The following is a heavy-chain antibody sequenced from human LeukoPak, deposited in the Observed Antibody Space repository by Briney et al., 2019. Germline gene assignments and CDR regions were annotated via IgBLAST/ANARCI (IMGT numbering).Heavy chain of an antibody. D-gene: IGHD6-19*01. CDR3: AGSAVAGKDWFDP. V-gene: IGHV4-34*01. CDR1: GGSFSGYY. Sequence: PSETLSLTCAVYGGSFSGYYWSWIRQPPGRGLEGIGEINHSGSTNYNPSLKSRVTISVDTSKNQFSLKLSSVTAADTAVYYCAGSAVAGKDWFDPWGQGTLVTVSS. CDR2: INHSGST. J-gene: IGHJ5*02.